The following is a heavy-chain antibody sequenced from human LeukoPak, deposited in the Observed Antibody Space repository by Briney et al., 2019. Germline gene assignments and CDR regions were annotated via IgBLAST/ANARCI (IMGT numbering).Heavy chain of an antibody. V-gene: IGHV3-30-3*01. CDR3: ARASSSSRPYYFDY. D-gene: IGHD6-6*01. Sequence: GGSLRLSCAASGFTFSSYAMHWVRQAPGKGLEWVAVISYDGSNKYYADSVKGRLTISRDTSKNTLYLQMNSLRAEDTAIYYCARASSSSRPYYFDYWGQGTLVTVSS. CDR1: GFTFSSYA. CDR2: ISYDGSNK. J-gene: IGHJ4*02.